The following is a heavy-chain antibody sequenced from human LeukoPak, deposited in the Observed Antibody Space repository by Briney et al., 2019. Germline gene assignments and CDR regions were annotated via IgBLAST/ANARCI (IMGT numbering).Heavy chain of an antibody. V-gene: IGHV3-7*01. D-gene: IGHD4-17*01. CDR2: IKQDGSEK. J-gene: IGHJ5*02. CDR3: ARAPGEGWFDP. Sequence: GGSLRLSCAASGFTFSSYWMSWVRQAPGKGLQWVASIKQDGSEKYYVDSVKGRFTISRDNAKNSLYLQMNSLRAEDTALYYCARAPGEGWFDPWGQGTLVTVSS. CDR1: GFTFSSYW.